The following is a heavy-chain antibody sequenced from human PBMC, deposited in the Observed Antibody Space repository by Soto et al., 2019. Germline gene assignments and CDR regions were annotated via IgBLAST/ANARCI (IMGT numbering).Heavy chain of an antibody. CDR3: ARLRIVVVVAATLYFDY. CDR1: GGSISSGDYY. J-gene: IGHJ4*02. D-gene: IGHD2-15*01. Sequence: QVQLQESGPGLVKPSQTLSLTCTVSGGSISSGDYYWSWIRQPPGKGLEWIGYIYYSGSTYYNPSLKSRVTISVDTSKNQFSLKLSSVTAADTAVYYCARLRIVVVVAATLYFDYWGQGTLVTVSS. CDR2: IYYSGST. V-gene: IGHV4-30-4*01.